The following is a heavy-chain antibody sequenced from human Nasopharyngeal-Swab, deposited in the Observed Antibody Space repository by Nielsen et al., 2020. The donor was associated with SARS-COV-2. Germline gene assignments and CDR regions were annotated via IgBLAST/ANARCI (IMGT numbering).Heavy chain of an antibody. J-gene: IGHJ4*02. CDR2: IYYSGST. CDR3: ARVRGWWFDY. D-gene: IGHD6-19*01. V-gene: IGHV4-30-4*01. CDR1: GGSNSRGCYY. Sequence: LTLSCAVSGGSNSRGCYYWSWIRQPPGKGLEWIGYIYYSGSTYYNPSLKSRVTISVDTSKNQFSLKLSSVTAADTAVYYCARVRGWWFDYWGQGTLVTVSS.